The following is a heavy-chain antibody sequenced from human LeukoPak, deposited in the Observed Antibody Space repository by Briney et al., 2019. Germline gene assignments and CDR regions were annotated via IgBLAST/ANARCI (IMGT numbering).Heavy chain of an antibody. CDR1: GYTFTSYD. D-gene: IGHD2-2*01. Sequence: ASVKVSCKASGYTFTSYDINWVRQAPGQGLEWMGWINPNSGGTNYAQKFQGRVTMTRDTSISTAYMELSRLRSDDTAVYYCAREPPYCSSTSCFLPPPYYYYGMDVWGQGTTVTVSS. J-gene: IGHJ6*02. CDR3: AREPPYCSSTSCFLPPPYYYYGMDV. CDR2: INPNSGGT. V-gene: IGHV1-2*02.